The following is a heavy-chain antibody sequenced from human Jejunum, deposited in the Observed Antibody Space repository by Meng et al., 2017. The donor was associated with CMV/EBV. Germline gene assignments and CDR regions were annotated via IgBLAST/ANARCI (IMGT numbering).Heavy chain of an antibody. Sequence: ISAKTYYWGGVRGPPGEGLEWIGLFCGSRSNYNSASLGSRVTISGDRSKGQVSLKLSSVTDADTAVYYCVKISYASESYRFRGWFDPWGQGTLVTVSS. CDR1: ISAKTYY. J-gene: IGHJ5*02. V-gene: IGHV4-39*01. CDR3: VKISYASESYRFRGWFDP. D-gene: IGHD3-10*01. CDR2: FCGSRSN.